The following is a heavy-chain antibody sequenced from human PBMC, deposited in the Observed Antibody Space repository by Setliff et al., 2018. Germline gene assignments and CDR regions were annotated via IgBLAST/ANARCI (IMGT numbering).Heavy chain of an antibody. Sequence: ASVKVSCKAFGYTFTGYYIHWVRQAPGQGLEWMGWINTNTGNPTYAQGFTGRFVFSLDKSTSTAYMELSSLRSEDTAIYYCARGDFYYYFYMDVWGKGTTVTVSS. CDR1: GYTFTGYY. V-gene: IGHV7-4-1*02. CDR3: ARGDFYYYFYMDV. J-gene: IGHJ6*03. CDR2: INTNTGNP.